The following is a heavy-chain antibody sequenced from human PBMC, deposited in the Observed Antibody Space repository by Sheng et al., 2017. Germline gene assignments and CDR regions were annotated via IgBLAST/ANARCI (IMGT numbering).Heavy chain of an antibody. V-gene: IGHV3-74*01. D-gene: IGHD5-12*01. CDR2: INSDGSST. CDR3: ARPNVDIVATPYRGGSHYYYMDV. J-gene: IGHJ6*03. Sequence: EVQLVESGGGLVQPGGSLRLSCAASGFTFSSYWMHWVRQAPGKGLVWVSRINSDGSSTSYADSVKGRFTISRDNAKNTLYLQMNSLRAEDTAVYYCARPNVDIVATPYRGGSHYYYMDVWGKGTTVTVSS. CDR1: GFTFSSYW.